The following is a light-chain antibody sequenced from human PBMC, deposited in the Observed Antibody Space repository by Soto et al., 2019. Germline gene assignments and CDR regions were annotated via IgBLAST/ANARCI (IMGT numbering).Light chain of an antibody. V-gene: IGKV1-39*01. J-gene: IGKJ1*01. CDR3: QQSYSTPWT. CDR2: AAS. CDR1: QSISCC. Sequence: DIQMTQSPSSLSASVGDRVTITCRAGQSISCCLNWYQHKPGKAPKLLIDAASSLQGRVPSRFSGSGSGTHFTLTISSLQPEDFANYYCQQSYSTPWTFGQGTKVEIK.